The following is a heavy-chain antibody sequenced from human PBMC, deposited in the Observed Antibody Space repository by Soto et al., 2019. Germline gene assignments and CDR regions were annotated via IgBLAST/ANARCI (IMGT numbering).Heavy chain of an antibody. Sequence: PSETLSLTCTVSGGSISSGGYYWSWIRQHPGKGLEWIGYIYYSGSTYYNPSLKSRVTISVDTSKNQFSLKLSSVTAADTAVYYCARTVPAATIYYYYGMDVWGQGTTDTVSS. CDR2: IYYSGST. D-gene: IGHD2-2*01. J-gene: IGHJ6*02. CDR3: ARTVPAATIYYYYGMDV. V-gene: IGHV4-31*03. CDR1: GGSISSGGYY.